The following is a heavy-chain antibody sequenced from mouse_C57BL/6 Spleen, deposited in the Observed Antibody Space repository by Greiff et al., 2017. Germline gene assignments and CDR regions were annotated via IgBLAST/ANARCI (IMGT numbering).Heavy chain of an antibody. CDR3: AREREDGYSPFAY. CDR2: ISHDGSN. J-gene: IGHJ3*01. Sequence: EVKLVESGPGLVKPSQSLSLTCSVTGYSFTSGYFWNWLRQFPGNKLDGMGYISHDGSNNSNPSLKNRIPITRDTSKNQFFLKLNSVTTEDTATYCCAREREDGYSPFAYWGQGTLVTVSA. V-gene: IGHV3-6*01. CDR1: GYSFTSGYF. D-gene: IGHD2-3*01.